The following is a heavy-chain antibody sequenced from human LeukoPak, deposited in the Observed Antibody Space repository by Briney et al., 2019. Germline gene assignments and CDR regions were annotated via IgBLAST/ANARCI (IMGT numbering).Heavy chain of an antibody. CDR1: GGSISSGSYY. V-gene: IGHV4-61*02. D-gene: IGHD3-16*01. CDR2: IYTSGST. Sequence: TLSLTCTVSGGSISSGSYYWSWIRQPARKGLEWIGRIYTSGSTNYNPSLKSRVTISVDTSKNQFSLKLSSVTAADTAVYYCARESVYDYADDYWGQGTLVTVSS. CDR3: ARESVYDYADDY. J-gene: IGHJ4*02.